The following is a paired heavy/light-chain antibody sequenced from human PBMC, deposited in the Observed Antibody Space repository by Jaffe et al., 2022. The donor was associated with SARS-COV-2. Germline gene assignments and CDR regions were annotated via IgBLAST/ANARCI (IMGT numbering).Light chain of an antibody. J-gene: IGLJ1*01. CDR2: EVS. V-gene: IGLV2-14*01. CDR1: SSDVGGYNY. Sequence: QSALTQPASVSGSPGQSITISCTGTSSDVGGYNYVSWYQQHPGKAPKLIIFEVSNRPSGVPDRFSGSKSGNTASLTISGLQAEDEADYYCSSYTYNDLGVFGGGTKVTVL. CDR3: SSYTYNDLGV.
Heavy chain of an antibody. V-gene: IGHV3-23*01. Sequence: EVQLLESGGGLVQPGGSLRLSCVASGFTFNRYAMAWVRQAPGKGLEWVSSISPSGGTTYYADSVRGRFTISRDNSKNTLFLQMNSLGAEDTAIYYCAQEVWLQFYNWGQGALVTVSS. CDR3: AQEVWLQFYN. CDR1: GFTFNRYA. D-gene: IGHD6-19*01. J-gene: IGHJ4*02. CDR2: ISPSGGTT.